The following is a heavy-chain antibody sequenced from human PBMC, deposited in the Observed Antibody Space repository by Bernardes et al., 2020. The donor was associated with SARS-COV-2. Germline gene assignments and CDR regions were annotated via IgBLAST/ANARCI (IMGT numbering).Heavy chain of an antibody. CDR3: ARGSYDFWSGFVDY. V-gene: IGHV1-18*04. D-gene: IGHD3-3*01. CDR1: GYTFRTHG. Sequence: ASVKVSCKASGYTFRTHGISWVRQAPGEGLEWMGWISTYNGNTDLEKKFQGRVTLTTDTSTSTAYMELRRLTSNDTAVYYCARGSYDFWSGFVDYWGQGTLVTVSS. J-gene: IGHJ4*02. CDR2: ISTYNGNT.